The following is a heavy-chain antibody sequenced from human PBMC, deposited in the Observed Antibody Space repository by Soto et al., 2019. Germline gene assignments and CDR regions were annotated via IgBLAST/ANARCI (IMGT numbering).Heavy chain of an antibody. D-gene: IGHD3-3*01. CDR3: VRGPSDHKLRLVEWPYGDY. V-gene: IGHV3-53*01. J-gene: IGHJ4*02. CDR2: IYSGHTT. CDR1: GFIVSSNQ. Sequence: PGGSLRLSCVASGFIVSSNQMSWVRQAPGKGLEWVSVIYSGHTTYYADSVEGRFTISRDDSKNTLYLQVNSLRVEDTAVYYCVRGPSDHKLRLVEWPYGDYWGQGALVTVSS.